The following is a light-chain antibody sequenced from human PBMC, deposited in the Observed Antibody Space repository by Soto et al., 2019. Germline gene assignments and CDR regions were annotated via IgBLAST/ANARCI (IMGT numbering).Light chain of an antibody. CDR1: QDINSY. CDR3: QQYNIYPLT. J-gene: IGKJ4*01. CDR2: AAS. V-gene: IGKV1D-16*01. Sequence: DVQMTQSPSSLSASVGDRVTITCGASQDINSYLAWYQQKPGNAPKSLIYAASSLQTGVPSRFSGSESGTDFTLTIINLQPEDSATYYCQQYNIYPLTFGGGTKVEIK.